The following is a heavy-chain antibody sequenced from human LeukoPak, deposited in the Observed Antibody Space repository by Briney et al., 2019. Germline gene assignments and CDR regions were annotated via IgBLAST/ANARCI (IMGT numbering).Heavy chain of an antibody. J-gene: IGHJ3*02. V-gene: IGHV1-18*01. CDR2: ISAYNGNT. Sequence: ASVKVSCKASGYTFTSYGISWVRQAPGQGLEWMGWISAYNGNTNYAQKLQGRVTMTTDTSTSTAYMELRSLRSDDTAVYYCARDRIFGVVTRPDDAFDIWGQGTMVTVSS. D-gene: IGHD3-3*01. CDR1: GYTFTSYG. CDR3: ARDRIFGVVTRPDDAFDI.